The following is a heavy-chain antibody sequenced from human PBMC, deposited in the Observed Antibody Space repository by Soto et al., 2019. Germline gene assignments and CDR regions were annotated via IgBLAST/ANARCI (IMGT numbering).Heavy chain of an antibody. Sequence: SETLSLTCTVSGGSISSSSYYWGWIRQPPGKGLEWIGSIYHSGSAYYNPSLKSRVTISVHTSNSQFSLELSSVTAADTAVYYCARGLITGSHYSGGWYYFDSWGQGTQVTVSS. CDR1: GGSISSSSYY. D-gene: IGHD6-19*01. J-gene: IGHJ4*02. V-gene: IGHV4-39*07. CDR2: IYHSGSA. CDR3: ARGLITGSHYSGGWYYFDS.